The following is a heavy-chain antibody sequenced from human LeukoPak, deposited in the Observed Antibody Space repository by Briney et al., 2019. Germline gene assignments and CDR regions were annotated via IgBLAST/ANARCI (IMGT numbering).Heavy chain of an antibody. CDR3: ASASLGSGSYLLFDY. D-gene: IGHD1-26*01. Sequence: GGSLRLYCAASGFTFSSYWMHWVRQAPGKGLVWVSRINSDGSSTSYADSVKGRFTISRDNAKNTLYLQMNSLRAEDTAVYYCASASLGSGSYLLFDYWGQGNLVTVSS. J-gene: IGHJ4*02. CDR1: GFTFSSYW. V-gene: IGHV3-74*01. CDR2: INSDGSST.